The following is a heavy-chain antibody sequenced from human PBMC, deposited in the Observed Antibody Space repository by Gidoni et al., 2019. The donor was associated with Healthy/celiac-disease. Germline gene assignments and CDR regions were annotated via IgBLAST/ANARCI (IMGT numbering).Heavy chain of an antibody. CDR1: AFTFSSYA. Sequence: EVQLLESGGGLVQTGGSLRLSCAASAFTFSSYAMSWGRQAPGKGLEWVSAISGSGGSTYYADSVKGRFTISRDNSKNTLYLQMNSLRAEDTAVYYCAKDPFDYYDSSGYFRGDAFDIWGQGTMVTVSS. D-gene: IGHD3-22*01. V-gene: IGHV3-23*01. CDR2: ISGSGGST. J-gene: IGHJ3*02. CDR3: AKDPFDYYDSSGYFRGDAFDI.